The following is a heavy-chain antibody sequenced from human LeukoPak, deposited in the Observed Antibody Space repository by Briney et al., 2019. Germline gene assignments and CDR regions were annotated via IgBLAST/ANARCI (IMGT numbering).Heavy chain of an antibody. J-gene: IGHJ6*03. Sequence: GGSLRLSCAASGFTFDDYAMHWVRQAPGKGLEWISGISWNSGTIGYADSVKGRFTISRDNARNSLYLQMNSLRAEDTALYYCAKDAGGFYYYYMGVWGKGTTVTISS. CDR3: AKDAGGFYYYYMGV. V-gene: IGHV3-9*01. D-gene: IGHD3-16*01. CDR2: ISWNSGTI. CDR1: GFTFDDYA.